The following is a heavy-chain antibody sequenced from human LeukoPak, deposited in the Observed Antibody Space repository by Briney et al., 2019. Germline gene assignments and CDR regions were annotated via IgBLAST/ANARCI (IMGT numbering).Heavy chain of an antibody. CDR1: GFTFSSYA. Sequence: GGSLRLSCAASGFTFSSYAMSWVRQAPGKGLEWVSAISGSGGSTYYADSVKGRFTISRDNSKNTLYLQMNSLRAEDTAVYYCAREERITMIVVPLVDYWGQGTLVTVSS. CDR3: AREERITMIVVPLVDY. D-gene: IGHD3-22*01. J-gene: IGHJ4*02. V-gene: IGHV3-23*01. CDR2: ISGSGGST.